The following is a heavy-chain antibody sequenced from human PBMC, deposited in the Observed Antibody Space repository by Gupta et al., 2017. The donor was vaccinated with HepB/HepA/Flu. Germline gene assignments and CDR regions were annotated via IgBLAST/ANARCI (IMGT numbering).Heavy chain of an antibody. CDR3: ARDAHGRGELGGGFDI. J-gene: IGHJ3*02. CDR2: IRYDGSRT. CDR1: GFTFSRYT. V-gene: IGHV3-33*01. Sequence: QGQLVESGGGVVQPGRSLRLSCAASGFTFSRYTMQWVRPAPGKGLEWVAVIRYDGSRTYYADSVKGRFIISRDNSRDTLSLQINNLRDDDTAVYYCARDAHGRGELGGGFDIWGQGTMVTVSS. D-gene: IGHD2-15*01.